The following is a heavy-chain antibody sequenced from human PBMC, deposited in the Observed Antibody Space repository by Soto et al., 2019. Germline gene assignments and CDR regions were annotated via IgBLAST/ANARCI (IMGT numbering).Heavy chain of an antibody. V-gene: IGHV4-59*01. D-gene: IGHD1-1*01. Sequence: SETLSLTCTVSGGSISSYYWSWIRQPPGKGLEWIGYIYYSGSTNYNPSLKSRVTISVDTSKNQFSLKLSSVTAADTAVYYCARELAGTRFDYWGQGTLVTVSS. J-gene: IGHJ4*02. CDR2: IYYSGST. CDR1: GGSISSYY. CDR3: ARELAGTRFDY.